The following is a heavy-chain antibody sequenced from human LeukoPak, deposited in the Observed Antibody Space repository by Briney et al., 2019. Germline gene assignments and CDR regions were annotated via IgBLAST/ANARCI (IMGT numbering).Heavy chain of an antibody. CDR3: ARSVPMAVSGLDL. D-gene: IGHD5/OR15-5a*01. CDR2: INKNSRYI. J-gene: IGHJ5*02. V-gene: IGHV3-21*01. CDR1: GFTFSDHA. Sequence: GGSLRLSCATSGFTFSDHAMHWVRQAPGRGLEWISSINKNSRYIYYADSLKGRFTISRDNAKNSLYLQIHSLTTEDTAVYYCARSVPMAVSGLDLWGQGTLVTVSS.